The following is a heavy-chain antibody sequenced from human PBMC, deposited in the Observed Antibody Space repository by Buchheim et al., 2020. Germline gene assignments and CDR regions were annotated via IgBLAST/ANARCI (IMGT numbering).Heavy chain of an antibody. D-gene: IGHD6-19*01. Sequence: EVQLVESGGGLVQPGGPLRLSCAASGFTFSSYSMNWVRQAPGKGLEWVSYISSSSSTIYYADSVKGRFTISRDNAKNSLYLQMNSLRAEDTAVYYCARTGSGWYLRSYFDYWGQGTL. CDR2: ISSSSSTI. V-gene: IGHV3-48*01. J-gene: IGHJ4*02. CDR3: ARTGSGWYLRSYFDY. CDR1: GFTFSSYS.